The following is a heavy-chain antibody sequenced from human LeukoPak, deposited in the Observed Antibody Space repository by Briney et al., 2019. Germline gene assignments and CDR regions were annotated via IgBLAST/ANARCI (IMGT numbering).Heavy chain of an antibody. CDR1: GGSISSYY. CDR3: ARDHRGGVGYFDY. Sequence: SETESLTCTVSGGSISSYYWSWIRQPPGKGLEWIGYIYYSGSTNYNPSLKSRVTISVDTSKNQFSLKLSSVTAADTAVYYCARDHRGGVGYFDYWVQGTLVTVPS. D-gene: IGHD3-10*01. J-gene: IGHJ4*02. CDR2: IYYSGST. V-gene: IGHV4-59*01.